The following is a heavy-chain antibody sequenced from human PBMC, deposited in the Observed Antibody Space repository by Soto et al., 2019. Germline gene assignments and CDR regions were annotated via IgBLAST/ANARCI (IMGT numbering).Heavy chain of an antibody. Sequence: LRLPCAAAGPRFNTNWMHWILQVPGKGLEWVSRINSHASHTYYADPVKGRFTISRDNAKNTLHLEMNSLRAEFTAVYYCVRDGHCIINSCYGNWFGPRCKLSLVT. CDR3: VRDGHCIINSCYGNWFGP. CDR2: INSHASHT. V-gene: IGHV3-74*01. D-gene: IGHD2-2*01. J-gene: IGHJ5*02. CDR1: GPRFNTNW.